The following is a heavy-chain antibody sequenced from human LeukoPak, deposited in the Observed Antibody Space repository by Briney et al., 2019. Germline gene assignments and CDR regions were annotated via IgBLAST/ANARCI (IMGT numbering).Heavy chain of an antibody. CDR3: ARDLSGSSSWVRFDY. Sequence: GGSLRLSCTASGFKFADAPMHWVRQSPGKGLEWIALITWDSTNTYYADSVKGRFTISRDNAKNSLYLQMNSLRAEDTAVYYCARDLSGSSSWVRFDYWGQGTLVTVSS. CDR1: GFKFADAP. J-gene: IGHJ4*02. CDR2: ITWDSTNT. D-gene: IGHD6-13*01. V-gene: IGHV3-43*01.